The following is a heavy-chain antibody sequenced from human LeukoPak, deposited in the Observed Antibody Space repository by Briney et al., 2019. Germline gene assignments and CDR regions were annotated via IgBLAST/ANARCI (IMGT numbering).Heavy chain of an antibody. CDR2: FHPGGGET. J-gene: IGHJ4*02. D-gene: IGHD3-16*01. V-gene: IGHV1-24*01. CDR3: ATLAGGYYFDY. CDR1: VYTLTELS. Sequence: ASVKLSCKVSVYTLTELSMHWVRQAPGKGREWMRGFHPGGGETIYAQMLQGRVTMSEDTSTDSAYMELSSLRSEDTAVYYCATLAGGYYFDYWGQGTLVTVSS.